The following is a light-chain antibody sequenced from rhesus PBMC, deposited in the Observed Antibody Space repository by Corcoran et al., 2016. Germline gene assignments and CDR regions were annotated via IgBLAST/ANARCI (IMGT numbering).Light chain of an antibody. J-gene: IGKJ2*01. Sequence: DIQMTQSPSSLSASVGDRVTITCRASQGISNWLAWYQQKPGKDPKLLIYRASTLETGVPSRFSGTGSGTDCTLTISSLQPEDIATYYCQQHDNSPYSFGQGTKVEIK. V-gene: IGKV1-69*01. CDR2: RAS. CDR1: QGISNW. CDR3: QQHDNSPYS.